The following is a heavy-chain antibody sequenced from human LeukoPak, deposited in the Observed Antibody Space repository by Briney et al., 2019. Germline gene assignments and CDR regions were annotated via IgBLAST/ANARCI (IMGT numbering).Heavy chain of an antibody. V-gene: IGHV3-23*01. CDR2: ISGSGGST. CDR3: AKLDHYGDYAYYYYGMDV. Sequence: GRSLRLSCAASGFTFSSYAMSWVRQAPGKGLEWVSAISGSGGSTYYADSVKGRFTISRDNSKNTLYLQMNSLRAEDTAVYYCAKLDHYGDYAYYYYGMDVWGQGTTVTVSS. J-gene: IGHJ6*02. D-gene: IGHD4-17*01. CDR1: GFTFSSYA.